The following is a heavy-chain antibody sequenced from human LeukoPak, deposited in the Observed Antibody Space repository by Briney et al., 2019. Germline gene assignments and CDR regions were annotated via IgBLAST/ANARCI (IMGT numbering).Heavy chain of an antibody. CDR2: ITNDGSST. D-gene: IGHD1-7*01. CDR1: GFTFSSYW. Sequence: GGSLRLSCAASGFTFSSYWRPWVRQAPGKGLVWVSRITNDGSSTGDADSVKGRFTISRDNAKNTLYLQMNSLRVEDTAVYYCARDLGDGTPFDYWGQGTLVTVSS. V-gene: IGHV3-74*01. CDR3: ARDLGDGTPFDY. J-gene: IGHJ4*02.